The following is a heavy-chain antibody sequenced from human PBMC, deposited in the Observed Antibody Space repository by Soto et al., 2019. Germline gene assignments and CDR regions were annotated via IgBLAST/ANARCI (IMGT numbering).Heavy chain of an antibody. J-gene: IGHJ6*02. CDR3: ARHNYVVDV. CDR2: MYYSGST. V-gene: IGHV4-39*01. CDR1: GGSISSSDHY. Sequence: SETLSLTCTVSGGSISSSDHYWGWIRQPPGRGLEWIGSMYYSGSTYYNPPLESRVTLSIDASKNQFSLKLSSVTAADTAVYYCARHNYVVDVWGQGTTVTVSS.